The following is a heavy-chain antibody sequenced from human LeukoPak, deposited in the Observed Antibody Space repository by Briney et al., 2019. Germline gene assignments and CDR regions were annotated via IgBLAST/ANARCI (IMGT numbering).Heavy chain of an antibody. D-gene: IGHD3-3*01. CDR1: GYTFTSYG. Sequence: ASVKVSCKASGYTFTSYGISWVRQAPGQGLEWMGWISAYNGNTNYAQKLQGRVTMTTDTSTSTAYMELRSLRSDDTAVYYCARATTSYDFWSGSSGRWFDPWGQGTLVTVSP. J-gene: IGHJ5*02. CDR2: ISAYNGNT. CDR3: ARATTSYDFWSGSSGRWFDP. V-gene: IGHV1-18*01.